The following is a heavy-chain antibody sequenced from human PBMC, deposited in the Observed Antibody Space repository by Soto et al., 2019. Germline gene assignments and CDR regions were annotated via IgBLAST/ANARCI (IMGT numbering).Heavy chain of an antibody. J-gene: IGHJ4*02. CDR2: ISYSGST. D-gene: IGHD2-2*01. V-gene: IGHV4-59*13. CDR1: GGSISSNS. Sequence: NPSETLSLTCSVSGGSISSNSWSWIRQPPGKGLEWIGYISYSGSTNYNLSLMSRLTISIDTSKNQFSLKLSSVTAADTAVYYCVRAAVVVPAAAPGYFDCWGQGTLVTVSS. CDR3: VRAAVVVPAAAPGYFDC.